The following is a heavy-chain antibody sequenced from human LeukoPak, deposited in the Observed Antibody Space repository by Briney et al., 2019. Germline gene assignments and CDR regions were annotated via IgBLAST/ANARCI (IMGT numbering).Heavy chain of an antibody. Sequence: PGGSLRLSCAASGFTFSSYGMHWVRQAPGKGLEWVAVISYDGSNKYYADSVKGRFTISRDNSKNTLYLQMNSLRAEDTAVYYCAKDPGYCSGGSCYSLDYWGQGTLVTVSS. CDR3: AKDPGYCSGGSCYSLDY. J-gene: IGHJ4*02. CDR2: ISYDGSNK. V-gene: IGHV3-30*18. D-gene: IGHD2-15*01. CDR1: GFTFSSYG.